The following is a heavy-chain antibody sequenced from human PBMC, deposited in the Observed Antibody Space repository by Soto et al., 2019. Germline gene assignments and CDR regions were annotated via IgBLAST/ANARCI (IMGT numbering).Heavy chain of an antibody. CDR1: GYSFTSYW. CDR2: IYPGDSDT. J-gene: IGHJ6*03. CDR3: ARHREYQLLTSNWDYYYYMDV. V-gene: IGHV5-51*01. Sequence: GESLKISCKGSGYSFTSYWIGWVRQMPGKGLEWMGIIYPGDSDTRYSPSFQGQVTISADKSISTAYLQWSSLKASDTAMYYCARHREYQLLTSNWDYYYYMDVWGKGTTVTVSS. D-gene: IGHD2-2*01.